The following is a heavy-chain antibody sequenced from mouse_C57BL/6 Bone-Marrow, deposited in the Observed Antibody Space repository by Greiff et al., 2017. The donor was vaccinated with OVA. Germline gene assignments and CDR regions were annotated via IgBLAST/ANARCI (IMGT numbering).Heavy chain of an antibody. CDR1: GFSLTSYG. V-gene: IGHV2-2*01. J-gene: IGHJ1*03. CDR2: IWSGGST. D-gene: IGHD1-1*01. CDR3: ARNRGLLDWYFDV. Sequence: QVQLKASGPGLVQPSQSLSITCTVSGFSLTSYGVHWVRQSPGKGLEWLGVIWSGGSTDYNAAFISRLSISKDNSKSQVFFKMNSLQADDTAIYYCARNRGLLDWYFDVWGTGTTVTVSS.